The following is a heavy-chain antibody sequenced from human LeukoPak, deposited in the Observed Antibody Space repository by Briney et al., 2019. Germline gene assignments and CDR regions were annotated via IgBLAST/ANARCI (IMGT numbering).Heavy chain of an antibody. CDR3: ARDSADLGYFDY. CDR2: ISSSSSYI. D-gene: IGHD3-16*01. Sequence: AGGSLRLSCAASGFTFSSYSMNWVRQAPGKGLEWVSSISSSSSYIYYADSVKGRFTISRHNSKNTLYLQMNSLRAEDTAVYYCARDSADLGYFDYWGQGTLVTVSS. CDR1: GFTFSSYS. J-gene: IGHJ4*02. V-gene: IGHV3-21*04.